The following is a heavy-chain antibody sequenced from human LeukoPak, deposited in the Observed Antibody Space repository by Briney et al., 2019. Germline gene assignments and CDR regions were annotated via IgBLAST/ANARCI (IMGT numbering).Heavy chain of an antibody. D-gene: IGHD6-13*01. CDR3: AKDAAAGVFDY. J-gene: IGHJ4*02. CDR1: GFTFSSYA. CDR2: ISYDGSNK. Sequence: PGGSLRLSCAASGFTFSSYAMHWVRQAPCKGLEWVAVISYDGSNKYYADSVKGRFTISRDNSKNTLYLQMNSLRAEDTAVYYCAKDAAAGVFDYWGQGTLVTVSS. V-gene: IGHV3-30-3*01.